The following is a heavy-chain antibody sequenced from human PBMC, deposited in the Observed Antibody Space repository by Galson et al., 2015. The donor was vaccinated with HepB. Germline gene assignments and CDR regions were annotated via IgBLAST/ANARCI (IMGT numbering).Heavy chain of an antibody. CDR3: ASIGGMAAAGFDY. V-gene: IGHV3-30*03. CDR2: ISYDGSNK. D-gene: IGHD6-13*01. Sequence: SLRLSCAASGFTFSSYWMSWVRQAPGKGLEWVAVISYDGSNKYYADSVKGRFTISRDNSKNTLYLQMNSLRAEDTAVYYCASIGGMAAAGFDYWGQGTLVTVSS. CDR1: GFTFSSYW. J-gene: IGHJ4*02.